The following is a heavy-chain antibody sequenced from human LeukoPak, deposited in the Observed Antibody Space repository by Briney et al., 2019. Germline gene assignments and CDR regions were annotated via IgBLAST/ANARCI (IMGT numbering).Heavy chain of an antibody. CDR2: ISAYNGNT. D-gene: IGHD5-18*01. CDR3: ARTTEGGYSYGYFYYYYMDV. J-gene: IGHJ6*03. Sequence: WASVKVSCKASGYTFTSYGISWVRQAPGQGLEWMGWISAYNGNTNYAQKLQGRVTMTTDTSTSTAYMELRSLRSDDTAVYYCARTTEGGYSYGYFYYYYMDVWGKGTTVTISS. V-gene: IGHV1-18*01. CDR1: GYTFTSYG.